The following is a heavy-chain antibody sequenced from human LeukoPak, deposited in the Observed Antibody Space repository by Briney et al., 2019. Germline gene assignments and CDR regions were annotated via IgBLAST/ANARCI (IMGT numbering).Heavy chain of an antibody. CDR1: GFTFSDAW. D-gene: IGHD2-15*01. V-gene: IGHV3-15*01. Sequence: GGSLRLSCVGSGFTFSDAWMSWVRQAPGKGLEWVSRIKSKSDGGTIDYAAPVKGRFTISRDDSRNTLYLQMNSLKTEDTAVYYCTTRRQDGWWGQGTLATVS. CDR3: TTRRQDGW. CDR2: IKSKSDGGTI. J-gene: IGHJ4*02.